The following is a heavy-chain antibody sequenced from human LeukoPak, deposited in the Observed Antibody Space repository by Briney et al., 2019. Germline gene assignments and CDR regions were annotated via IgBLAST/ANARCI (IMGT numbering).Heavy chain of an antibody. D-gene: IGHD6-19*01. V-gene: IGHV3-72*01. J-gene: IGHJ4*02. CDR2: TRNKANSYTT. Sequence: GGSLRLSCAASGFTFSSYSMDWVRQAPGKGLEWVGRTRNKANSYTTEYAASVKGRFTISRDDSKNSLYLQMNSLKTEDTAVYYCARAAVAGPGAGYWGQGTLVTVSS. CDR3: ARAAVAGPGAGY. CDR1: GFTFSSYS.